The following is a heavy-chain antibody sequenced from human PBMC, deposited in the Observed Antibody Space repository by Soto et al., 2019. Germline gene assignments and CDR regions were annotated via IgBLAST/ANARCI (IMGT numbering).Heavy chain of an antibody. D-gene: IGHD4-17*01. CDR3: ARHYADDYGDHTGEGVFRTGWIDN. V-gene: IGHV3-53*02. J-gene: IGHJ4*02. Sequence: EVQLVETGGGLIQPGGSLRLSCAASGFTVVSNYMTWVRQAPGKGLEWVSVIYSGGSVYYADSVEGRFTISRDNSKNTVYPQMNSLRAEDTAVYYCARHYADDYGDHTGEGVFRTGWIDNWGQGTLVTVSS. CDR1: GFTVVSNY. CDR2: IYSGGSV.